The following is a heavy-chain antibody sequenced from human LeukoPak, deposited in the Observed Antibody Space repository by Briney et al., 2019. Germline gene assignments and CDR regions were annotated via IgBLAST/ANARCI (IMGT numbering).Heavy chain of an antibody. CDR1: GYTFTSYY. CDR3: ARGRTRDTYHWFDP. Sequence: ASVKVSCKASGYTFTSYYMQWVRQAPGQGLEWMGIIKPSGGSTNNAQKFQGRVTMTRDTSTSTVYMELSILRSEDTAVYYCARGRTRDTYHWFDPWGQGTLVTVSS. J-gene: IGHJ5*02. CDR2: IKPSGGST. D-gene: IGHD2-2*01. V-gene: IGHV1-46*03.